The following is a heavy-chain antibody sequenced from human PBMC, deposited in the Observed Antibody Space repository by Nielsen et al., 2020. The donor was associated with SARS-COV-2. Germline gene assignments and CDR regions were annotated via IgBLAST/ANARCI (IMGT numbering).Heavy chain of an antibody. V-gene: IGHV3-33*05. J-gene: IGHJ3*02. CDR3: AKQYSDNYYDAFDI. Sequence: GESLKISCAASGFTFSSYGMHWVRQAPGKGLEWVAVISYDGSNKYYADSVKGRFTISRDNSKNTLFLQMNSLRAEDTAVYYCAKQYSDNYYDAFDIWGQGTMVTVSS. D-gene: IGHD5-12*01. CDR2: ISYDGSNK. CDR1: GFTFSSYG.